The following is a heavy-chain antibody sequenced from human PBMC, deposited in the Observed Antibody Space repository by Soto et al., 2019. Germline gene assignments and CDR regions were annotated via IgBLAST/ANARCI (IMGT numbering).Heavy chain of an antibody. D-gene: IGHD3-16*02. V-gene: IGHV1-69*13. Sequence: SVKVSCKASGGTFSSYAISWVRQAPGQGLEWMGGIIPIFGTANYAQKFQGRVTITADESTSTAYMELSSLRSEDTAVYYCASSLGYYYYYYGMDVWGQGTTVTVSS. CDR3: ASSLGYYYYYYGMDV. CDR2: IIPIFGTA. J-gene: IGHJ6*02. CDR1: GGTFSSYA.